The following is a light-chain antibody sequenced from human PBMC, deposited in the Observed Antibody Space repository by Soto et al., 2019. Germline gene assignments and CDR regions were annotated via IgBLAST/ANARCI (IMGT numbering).Light chain of an antibody. Sequence: QAVVTQPPSVSGAPGQRVTISCTGSSSNIGAGYDVHWYQQLPGTAPKLLMYSNDQRPSGVPDRFSGSKSGTSASLAISGLQSEDEGEYYCAAWDDSLNGVVFGGGTKLTVL. J-gene: IGLJ2*01. CDR1: SSNIGAGYD. V-gene: IGLV1-40*01. CDR2: SND. CDR3: AAWDDSLNGVV.